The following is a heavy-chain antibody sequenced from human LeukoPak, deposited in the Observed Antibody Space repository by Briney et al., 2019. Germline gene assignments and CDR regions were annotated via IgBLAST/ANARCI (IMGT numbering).Heavy chain of an antibody. Sequence: SETLSLTCSVSGGSVSSYYWSWIRQPPGKGLEWIGYVYYTGSTNYNPSLKSRVTIFEDKSKNQFSLRLSSVTVADTAVYYCARHFAYSSSSYFDYWGQGNLVTVSS. CDR3: ARHFAYSSSSYFDY. J-gene: IGHJ4*02. V-gene: IGHV4-59*08. D-gene: IGHD6-6*01. CDR1: GGSVSSYY. CDR2: VYYTGST.